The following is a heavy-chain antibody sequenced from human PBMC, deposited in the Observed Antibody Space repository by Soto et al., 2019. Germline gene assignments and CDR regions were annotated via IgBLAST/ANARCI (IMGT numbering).Heavy chain of an antibody. CDR1: GYTFTTSG. CDR3: ARQGSWPYYYYGLDV. CDR2: ISTYNGDT. J-gene: IGHJ6*02. Sequence: QVQLVQSGPEVKKPGASVKVSCEASGYTFTTSGISWVRQAPGQGLEWMGWISTYNGDTNSAQKFQGRVTMTADTATGKVYMELMNRKSDDTAVYYCARQGSWPYYYYGLDVWGQGTTVTVSS. D-gene: IGHD1-26*01. V-gene: IGHV1-18*01.